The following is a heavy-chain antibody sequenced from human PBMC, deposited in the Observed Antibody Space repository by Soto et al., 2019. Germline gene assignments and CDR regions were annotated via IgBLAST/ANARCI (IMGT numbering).Heavy chain of an antibody. J-gene: IGHJ5*02. CDR1: GGSISSGDYY. V-gene: IGHV4-30-4*01. Sequence: QVQLQESGPGLVKPSQTLSLTCTVSGGSISSGDYYWSWIRQPPGKGLEWIGYIYYSGSTYYNPSLKSRVTISVDTSKNHFSLKLSSVTAAATALYYCAREALQGGWFDPWGQGTLVTVSS. CDR3: AREALQGGWFDP. D-gene: IGHD1-1*01. CDR2: IYYSGST.